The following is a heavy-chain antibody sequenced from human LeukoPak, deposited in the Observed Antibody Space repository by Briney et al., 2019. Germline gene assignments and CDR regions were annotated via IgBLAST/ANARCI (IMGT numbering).Heavy chain of an antibody. CDR2: ISAYNGNT. CDR1: GYTFTSYG. V-gene: IGHV1-18*04. J-gene: IGHJ4*02. Sequence: ASVKVSCKASGYTFTSYGISWVRQAPGQGLEWMGWISAYNGNTNYAQKLQGRVTMTTDTSTSTAYMELRSLGSDDTAVYYCARAGGVVVPAAIFDYWGQGTLVTVSS. D-gene: IGHD2-2*01. CDR3: ARAGGVVVPAAIFDY.